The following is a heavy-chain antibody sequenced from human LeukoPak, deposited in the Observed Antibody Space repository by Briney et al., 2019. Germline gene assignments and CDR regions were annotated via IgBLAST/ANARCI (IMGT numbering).Heavy chain of an antibody. CDR1: GYTFTGYY. V-gene: IGHV1-2*02. D-gene: IGHD3-22*01. CDR2: INPNSGGT. Sequence: EASVKVSCKASGYTFTGYYMHWVRQAPGQGLEWMGWINPNSGGTNYAQKFQGRVTMTRDTSISTAYMELSRLRSDDTAVYYCARGSGDSSGYHDAFDIWGQGTMVTVSS. CDR3: ARGSGDSSGYHDAFDI. J-gene: IGHJ3*02.